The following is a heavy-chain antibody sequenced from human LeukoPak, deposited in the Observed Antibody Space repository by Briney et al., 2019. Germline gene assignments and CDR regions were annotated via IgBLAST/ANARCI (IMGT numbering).Heavy chain of an antibody. Sequence: ASVKVSCKASGYTFTAYGLSWVRQAPGQGLEWMGWISTHNGNTDYAQKFQGRVTMTTDTSTTTAYMVLRSLRSDDTAVYYCARDTLPDYWGQGTLVTVSS. CDR2: ISTHNGNT. J-gene: IGHJ4*02. V-gene: IGHV1-18*01. CDR1: GYTFTAYG. CDR3: ARDTLPDY.